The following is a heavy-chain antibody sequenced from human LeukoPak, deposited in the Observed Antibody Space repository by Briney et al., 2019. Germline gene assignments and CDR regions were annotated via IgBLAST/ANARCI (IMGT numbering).Heavy chain of an antibody. V-gene: IGHV3-9*03. Sequence: PGRSLRLSCAASGFTFDDYAMHWVRQAPGKGLEWVSGISWNGGSIGYADSVKGRFTISRDNAKNSLYLQMNSLRAEDMALYYCAKGICSSTSCYVLDYWGQGTLVTVSS. J-gene: IGHJ4*02. D-gene: IGHD2-2*01. CDR1: GFTFDDYA. CDR3: AKGICSSTSCYVLDY. CDR2: ISWNGGSI.